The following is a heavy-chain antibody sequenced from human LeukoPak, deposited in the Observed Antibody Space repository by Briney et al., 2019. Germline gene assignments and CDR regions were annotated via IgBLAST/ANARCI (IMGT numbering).Heavy chain of an antibody. Sequence: GGSLRLSCAASGFTFSTYWMHWVRQAPGKGLVWVSRIYPDGSGTDYADSVKGRFTISRDNAKNTLYLQMNSLRAEDTAVYYCARNSGSNRPVDCWGQGTLVAVSS. CDR1: GFTFSTYW. CDR3: ARNSGSNRPVDC. V-gene: IGHV3-74*01. D-gene: IGHD1-26*01. J-gene: IGHJ4*02. CDR2: IYPDGSGT.